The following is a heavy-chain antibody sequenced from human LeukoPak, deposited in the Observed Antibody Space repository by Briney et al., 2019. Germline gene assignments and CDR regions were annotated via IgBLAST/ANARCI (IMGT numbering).Heavy chain of an antibody. V-gene: IGHV1-58*01. J-gene: IGHJ4*02. CDR1: GFTFTSSA. CDR3: AAEGDLGDPAFDY. D-gene: IGHD3-16*01. CDR2: IVVGSGNT. Sequence: WASVKVSCKASGFTFTSSAVQWVRQARGQRLEWIGWIVVGSGNTNYAQKFQERVTITRDMSTSTAYMELSSLRSEDTAVYYCAAEGDLGDPAFDYWGQGTLVTVSS.